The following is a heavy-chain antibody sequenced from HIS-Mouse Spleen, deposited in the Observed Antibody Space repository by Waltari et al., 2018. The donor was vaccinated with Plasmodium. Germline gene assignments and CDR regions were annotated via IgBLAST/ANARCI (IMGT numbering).Heavy chain of an antibody. CDR1: GFTFSSYW. V-gene: IGHV3-7*01. CDR3: ARDRRGYWYFDL. D-gene: IGHD5-12*01. Sequence: EVQLVESGGGLVQPGGSLRLSCAASGFTFSSYWMSWVRQAPGKGLEWVANKKQDGSEKDYVDSVKGRFTISRDNAKNSLYLQMNSLRAEDTAVYYCARDRRGYWYFDLWGRGTLVTVSS. J-gene: IGHJ2*01. CDR2: KKQDGSEK.